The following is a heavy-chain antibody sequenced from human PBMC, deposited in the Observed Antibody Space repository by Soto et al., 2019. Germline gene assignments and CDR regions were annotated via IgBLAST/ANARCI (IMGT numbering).Heavy chain of an antibody. J-gene: IGHJ4*02. Sequence: ASVKVSCKASGYTFTSYGISCVRQAPGQGLEWMGWISAYNGNTNYAQKLQGRVTMTTDTSTSTAYMELRSLRSDDTAVYYCARALRGYSYGYSYYFDYWGQGTLVTVSS. CDR3: ARALRGYSYGYSYYFDY. D-gene: IGHD5-18*01. V-gene: IGHV1-18*04. CDR1: GYTFTSYG. CDR2: ISAYNGNT.